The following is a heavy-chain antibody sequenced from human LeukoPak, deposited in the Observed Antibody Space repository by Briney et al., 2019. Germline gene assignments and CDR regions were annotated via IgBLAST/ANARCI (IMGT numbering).Heavy chain of an antibody. V-gene: IGHV5-51*01. CDR2: IYPGDSDT. CDR3: ARQDYDILTGYYKGPFDY. CDR1: GYRFTSYW. J-gene: IGHJ4*02. D-gene: IGHD3-9*01. Sequence: GESLKIYSKGSGYRFTSYWIGWVRQMPGKGLECMRIIYPGDSDTRYSPSFQGQVTLSADKSISTAYLQWSSLKASDTAMYYCARQDYDILTGYYKGPFDYWGQGTLVTVSS.